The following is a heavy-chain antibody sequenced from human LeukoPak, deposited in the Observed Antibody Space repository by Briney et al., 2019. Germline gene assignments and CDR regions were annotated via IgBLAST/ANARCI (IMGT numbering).Heavy chain of an antibody. CDR1: GFTFSSYA. V-gene: IGHV3-23*01. D-gene: IGHD3-10*01. CDR3: AKDVFPEITMVRGVMGS. Sequence: GGSLRLSCAASGFTFSSYAMSWVRQAPGMGLEWVSAISGSGGSTYYADSVKGRFTISRDNSKNTLYLQMNSLRAEDTAVYYCAKDVFPEITMVRGVMGSWGQGTLVTVSS. J-gene: IGHJ4*02. CDR2: ISGSGGST.